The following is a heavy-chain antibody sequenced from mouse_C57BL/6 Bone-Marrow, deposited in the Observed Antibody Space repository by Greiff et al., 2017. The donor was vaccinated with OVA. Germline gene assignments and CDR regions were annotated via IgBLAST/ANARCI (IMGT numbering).Heavy chain of an antibody. CDR1: GYTFTSYW. Sequence: QVQLKQPGAELVMPGASVKLSCKASGYTFTSYWMHWVKQRPGQGLEWIGEFDPSDSYTNYNQKFKGKSTLTVDKSSSTAYMQLSSLTSEDSAVYYCARSDYYGSTHWGQGTTLTVSA. CDR2: FDPSDSYT. J-gene: IGHJ2*01. V-gene: IGHV1-69*01. CDR3: ARSDYYGSTH. D-gene: IGHD1-1*01.